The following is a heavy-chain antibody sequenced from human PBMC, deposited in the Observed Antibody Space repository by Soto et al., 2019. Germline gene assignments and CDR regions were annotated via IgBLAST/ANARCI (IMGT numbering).Heavy chain of an antibody. J-gene: IGHJ3*02. CDR2: IYYSGST. CDR3: ARDRNSGSRPDACDI. CDR1: GGSVSSGSYY. Sequence: PSETLSLTCTVSGGSVSSGSYYWSWIRQPPGKGLEWFAYIYYSGSTNYNPSLKRRVTMSVATSKNPFSLKLSSVMAAATAVYYCARDRNSGSRPDACDIWGQGTMVTVSS. V-gene: IGHV4-61*01. D-gene: IGHD1-26*01.